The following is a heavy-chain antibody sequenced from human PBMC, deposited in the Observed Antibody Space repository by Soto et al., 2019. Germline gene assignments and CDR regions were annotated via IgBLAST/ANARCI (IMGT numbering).Heavy chain of an antibody. Sequence: EVQLVESGGGLVKPGGLLRHYCAASGFTFSSYSMNWVRQALGKGLEWVSIITITGFIDYADSVKGRFTISRDNAKSSLYLQMNSLRAEDTAVYYCARDSREYNAYDYNWGQGTLVTVSS. J-gene: IGHJ4*02. CDR1: GFTFSSYS. CDR2: IITITGFI. CDR3: ARDSREYNAYDYN. D-gene: IGHD5-12*01. V-gene: IGHV3-21*02.